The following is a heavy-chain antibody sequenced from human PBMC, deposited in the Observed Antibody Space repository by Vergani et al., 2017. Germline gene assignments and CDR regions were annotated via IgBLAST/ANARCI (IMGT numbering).Heavy chain of an antibody. CDR3: AISHYESVTGNYPPTS. J-gene: IGHJ4*02. D-gene: IGHD3-9*01. CDR1: GGSFSGYY. Sequence: QVQLQQWGAGLLTPSETLSLTCAVSGGSFSGYYWSWIRQPPGKGLEWIGEINHSGSTNYNPSLKSRVTISVDTSKNQFSLKLSSVTAADTAVYYCAISHYESVTGNYPPTSGGQGTRVTVSS. CDR2: INHSGST. V-gene: IGHV4-34*01.